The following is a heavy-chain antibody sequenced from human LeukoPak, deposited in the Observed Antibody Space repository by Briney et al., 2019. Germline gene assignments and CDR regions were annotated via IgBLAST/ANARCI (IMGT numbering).Heavy chain of an antibody. D-gene: IGHD1-26*01. CDR3: AKDTTTDFDY. V-gene: IGHV3-21*04. J-gene: IGHJ4*02. CDR1: GFTFSSYS. CDR2: ISSSSSYI. Sequence: PGGSLRLSCAASGFTFSSYSMNWVRQPPGKGLEWVSSISSSSSYIYYADSVKGRFTISRDNSKNTLYLQMNSLRAEDTALYYCAKDTTTDFDYWGQGTLVTVSS.